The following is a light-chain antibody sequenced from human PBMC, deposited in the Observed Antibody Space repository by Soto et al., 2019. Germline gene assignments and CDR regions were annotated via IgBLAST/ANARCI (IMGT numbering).Light chain of an antibody. V-gene: IGKV4-1*01. J-gene: IGKJ2*01. CDR3: QQYYSTPYT. Sequence: DIVMTQSPDSLAVSLGERATINCKSSRSILYSSNTKNYLAWYQQKPGQPPKLLIYWASTRESGVPDRFSGSGSATDFTLNISSLQAEDVALYYCQQYYSTPYTFGQGTKLEIK. CDR1: RSILYSSNTKNY. CDR2: WAS.